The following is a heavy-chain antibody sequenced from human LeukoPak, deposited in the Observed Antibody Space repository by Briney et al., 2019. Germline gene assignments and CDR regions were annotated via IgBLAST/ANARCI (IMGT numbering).Heavy chain of an antibody. J-gene: IGHJ4*02. CDR3: AKDAYSGSYPFDY. D-gene: IGHD1-26*01. CDR2: ISGSGGST. CDR1: GFTFSSYA. Sequence: PGGSLRLSCAASGFTFSSYAMSWVRQAPGKGLECVLAISGSGGSTYYADSVKGRFTISRDNSKNTLYLQTNSLRAEDTAVYYCAKDAYSGSYPFDYWGQGTLVTVSS. V-gene: IGHV3-23*01.